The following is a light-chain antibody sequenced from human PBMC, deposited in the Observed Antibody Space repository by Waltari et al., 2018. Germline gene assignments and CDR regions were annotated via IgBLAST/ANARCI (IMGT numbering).Light chain of an antibody. CDR2: DAS. CDR3: QQADRFPLT. Sequence: DIQMTQSPSSVSASVGDRVIITCRASQDIIRWLAWYQQKTGEAPKFLIHDASTLQSGVPSRFSGSGSGKEYTLTISSLQPEDFATYYCQQADRFPLTFGGGTKIEI. CDR1: QDIIRW. J-gene: IGKJ4*01. V-gene: IGKV1-12*01.